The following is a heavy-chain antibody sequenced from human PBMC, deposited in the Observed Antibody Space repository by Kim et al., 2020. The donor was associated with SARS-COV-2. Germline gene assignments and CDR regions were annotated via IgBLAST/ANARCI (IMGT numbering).Heavy chain of an antibody. Sequence: ASVKVSCKASGYTFTSYYMHWVRQAPGQGLEWMGIINPSGGSTSYAQKLQGRVTITRDTSTSTVYMELSSLRSEDTAVYYCAGVWFGREGRVFDYWGQGTLVSVPS. D-gene: IGHD3-10*01. CDR1: GYTFTSYY. J-gene: IGHJ4*02. V-gene: IGHV1-46*01. CDR3: AGVWFGREGRVFDY. CDR2: INPSGGST.